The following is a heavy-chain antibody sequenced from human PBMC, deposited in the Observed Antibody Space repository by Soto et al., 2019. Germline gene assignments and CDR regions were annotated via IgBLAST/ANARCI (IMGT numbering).Heavy chain of an antibody. V-gene: IGHV3-23*01. D-gene: IGHD6-19*01. CDR3: AKAGSSSSGWYALDY. J-gene: IGHJ4*02. CDR1: GFTFSSYA. Sequence: EVQLLESGGGLVQPGGSLRLSCAASGFTFSSYAMSWVRQAPGKGLEWVSAISGSGGSTYYADSVKGRFTISRDNSKNTLYLQMNSLKAEDTAVYYWAKAGSSSSGWYALDYWGQGTLVTVSS. CDR2: ISGSGGST.